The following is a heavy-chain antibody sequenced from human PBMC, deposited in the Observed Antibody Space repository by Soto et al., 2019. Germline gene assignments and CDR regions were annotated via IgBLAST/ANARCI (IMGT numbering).Heavy chain of an antibody. CDR3: ARGGHCTNGVCSALDY. D-gene: IGHD2-8*01. CDR2: IYYGGSA. V-gene: IGHV4-59*08. Sequence: SETLSLTCTVSGGSISTYYWNCIRQPPGKGLEWIGYIYYGGSANYNPSLKSRVTISVDTSKKQFSLKLSSVTAADTAVYYCARGGHCTNGVCSALDYWGQGTLVTVSS. J-gene: IGHJ4*02. CDR1: GGSISTYY.